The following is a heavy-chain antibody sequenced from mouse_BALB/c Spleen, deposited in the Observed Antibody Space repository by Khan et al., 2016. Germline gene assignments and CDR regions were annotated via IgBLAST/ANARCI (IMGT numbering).Heavy chain of an antibody. V-gene: IGHV3-1*02. D-gene: IGHD1-1*01. CDR3: TRGDYYGSGY. J-gene: IGHJ2*01. Sequence: EVQLQESGPDLVKPSQSLSLTCTVTGYSITSGYSWHWIRQFPGNKLEWMAYIHYSGSTNYNPSLKSRISLTRDTSKNQFFLQLISVTTEDTGTYYCTRGDYYGSGYWGQGTTLTVSS. CDR2: IHYSGST. CDR1: GYSITSGYS.